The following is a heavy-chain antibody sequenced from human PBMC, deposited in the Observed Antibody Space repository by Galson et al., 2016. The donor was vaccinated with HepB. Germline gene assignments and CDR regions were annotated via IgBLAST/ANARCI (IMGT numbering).Heavy chain of an antibody. J-gene: IGHJ3*02. CDR3: AHSGEYDYVWRSFNSFDI. V-gene: IGHV2-5*02. D-gene: IGHD3-16*01. CDR2: IYWDGDQ. CDR1: GFSLSTSGVG. Sequence: PALVKPTQTLTLTCTVSGFSLSTSGVGVGWIRQPPGKALEWLALIYWDGDQRYSPSLRDRLTITKDTSKNQVVLTMTTLDPVDTATYYCAHSGEYDYVWRSFNSFDIWGQGTRVTVSS.